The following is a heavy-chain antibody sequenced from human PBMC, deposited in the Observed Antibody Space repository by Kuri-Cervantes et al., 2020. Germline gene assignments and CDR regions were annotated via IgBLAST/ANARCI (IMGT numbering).Heavy chain of an antibody. CDR1: GFTFSTYT. CDR2: VQSDGIYK. D-gene: IGHD2/OR15-2a*01. V-gene: IGHV3-30*02. J-gene: IGHJ3*02. CDR3: ARRTSTNAFDI. Sequence: GGSLRLSCAASGFTFSTYTMNWVRQAPGKGLGWVALVQSDGIYKYYADSVKGRFTISRDNSKNTLYAQMNSLRPADTALYYCARRTSTNAFDIWGQGTMVTVSS.